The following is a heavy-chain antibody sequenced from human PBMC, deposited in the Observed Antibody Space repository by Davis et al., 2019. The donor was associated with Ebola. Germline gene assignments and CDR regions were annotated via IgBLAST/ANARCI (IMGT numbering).Heavy chain of an antibody. CDR2: IIPIFGTA. CDR3: ARGRGGRVSWFVWFDP. J-gene: IGHJ5*02. V-gene: IGHV1-69*13. CDR1: GGTFSSYA. Sequence: AASVKVSCKASGGTFSSYAISWVRQAPGQGLEWMGGIIPIFGTANYAQKFQGRVTITADESTSTAYMELSSLRSEDTAVYYCARGRGGRVSWFVWFDPWGQGTLVTVSS. D-gene: IGHD3-10*01.